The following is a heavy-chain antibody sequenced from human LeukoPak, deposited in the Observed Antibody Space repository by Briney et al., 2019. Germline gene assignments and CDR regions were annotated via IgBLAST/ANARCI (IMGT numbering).Heavy chain of an antibody. D-gene: IGHD2-15*01. J-gene: IGHJ3*02. CDR2: INHSGST. V-gene: IGHV4-34*01. CDR1: GGSFSGYY. CDR3: AREPVNCSGGSCYSDAFDI. Sequence: SETLSLTCAVYGGSFSGYYWSWISQPPGKGREWIGEINHSGSTNYNPSLKSRVTISVDTSKNQFSLKLSSVTAADTAVYYCAREPVNCSGGSCYSDAFDIWGQGTMVTVSS.